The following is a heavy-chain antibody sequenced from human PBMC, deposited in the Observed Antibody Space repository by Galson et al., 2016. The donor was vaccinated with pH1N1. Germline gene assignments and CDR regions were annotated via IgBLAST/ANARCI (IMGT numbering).Heavy chain of an antibody. CDR3: AHLYYYDTSGFYRYFDY. V-gene: IGHV2-5*02. Sequence: PALVKPTQTLTLTCIFSGFSITNRGEAVGWIRQPPGKALEWLALVYWDDDKFYSRSPQSRLTITKDTSKNQVVLRMTNMDPVDTGTYYCAHLYYYDTSGFYRYFDYCGQGILVTVSS. J-gene: IGHJ4*02. CDR2: VYWDDDK. CDR1: GFSITNRGEA. D-gene: IGHD3-22*01.